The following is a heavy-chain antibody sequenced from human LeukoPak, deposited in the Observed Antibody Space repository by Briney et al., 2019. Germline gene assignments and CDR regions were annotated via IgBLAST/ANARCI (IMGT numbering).Heavy chain of an antibody. CDR2: FYYSGST. CDR1: GGSISSGDYY. V-gene: IGHV4-30-4*01. CDR3: ARPYYYDSRIDP. Sequence: KPSETLSLTCTVSGGSISSGDYYWSWIRQPPGKGLEWIGYFYYSGSTYYNPSLKSRVTISVDTSKNQFSLKLSSVTAAGTAVYYCARPYYYDSRIDPWGQGTLVTVSS. J-gene: IGHJ5*02. D-gene: IGHD3-22*01.